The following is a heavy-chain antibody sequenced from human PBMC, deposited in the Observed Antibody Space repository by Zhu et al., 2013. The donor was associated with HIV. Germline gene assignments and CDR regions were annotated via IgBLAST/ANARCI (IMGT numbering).Heavy chain of an antibody. J-gene: IGHJ5*01. D-gene: IGHD3-10*01. CDR3: ARDGEEYNMDNWFDF. Sequence: QVQLVQSGAEVKKPGSSVKVSCKVSGSSFRTYGLNWVRQAPGQGLQWMGGIIPVFGTVNYAQNFQGRVTITADDLTKTAYMDLRRLRSDDTAVYYCARDGEEYNMDNWFDFWGQGTLVTVSS. CDR1: GSSFRTYG. CDR2: IIPVFGTV. V-gene: IGHV1-69*01.